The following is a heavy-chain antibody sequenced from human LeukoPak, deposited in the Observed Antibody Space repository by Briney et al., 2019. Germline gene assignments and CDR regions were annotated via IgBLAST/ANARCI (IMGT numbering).Heavy chain of an antibody. CDR2: INPSGGST. CDR1: GYTFTSYY. CDR3: AKGRSSQQLAHFDY. J-gene: IGHJ4*02. D-gene: IGHD6-13*01. V-gene: IGHV1-46*03. Sequence: ASVKVSCKPSGYTFTSYYMHWVRQAPGQGLEWMGIINPSGGSTSYAQKFQGRATMTRDTSTSTVYVELSSLRSEDTAVYYCAKGRSSQQLAHFDYWGQGTLVTVSS.